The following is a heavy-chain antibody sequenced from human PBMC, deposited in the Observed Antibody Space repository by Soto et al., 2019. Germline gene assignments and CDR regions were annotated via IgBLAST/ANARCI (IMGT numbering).Heavy chain of an antibody. CDR3: AKDWPGTSSVTSDC. D-gene: IGHD4-17*01. CDR2: IINTGGST. CDR1: GFSFSDYA. J-gene: IGHJ4*02. V-gene: IGHV3-23*01. Sequence: EVQLLESGGGLVQPGGSLRLSCAASGFSFSDYAMTWVHQAPGKGLEWVSSIINTGGSTNYADSVKGRFTISRDNSKSTLYLQMNSLRAEDTAIYYCAKDWPGTSSVTSDCWGQGTLVTVSS.